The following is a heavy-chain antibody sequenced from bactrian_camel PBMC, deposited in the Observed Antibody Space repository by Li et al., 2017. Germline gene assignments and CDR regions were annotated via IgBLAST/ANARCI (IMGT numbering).Heavy chain of an antibody. CDR1: GLSVSDSS. Sequence: DVQLVESGGGSVQTGGSLRLSCAPSGLSVSDSSMAWFRQSPGKEPEAVAAIRRDDLTAYSDSVKGRFTISKDNAENSLFLQMSNLKPEDTAMYYCAADGVNLQLARGYSYWGQGTQVTVS. V-gene: IGHV3S67*01. CDR2: IRRDDLT. CDR3: AADGVNLQLARGYSY. D-gene: IGHD6*01. J-gene: IGHJ4*01.